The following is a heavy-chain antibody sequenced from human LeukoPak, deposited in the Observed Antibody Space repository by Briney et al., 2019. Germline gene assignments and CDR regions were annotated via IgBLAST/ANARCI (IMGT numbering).Heavy chain of an antibody. J-gene: IGHJ4*02. CDR3: ARDRSGYSSSWVLYYFAY. Sequence: GGSLRLSCAASGFTFSSYSMNWVRQAPGKGLEWVSSISSSSSYIYYADSVKGRFTISRDNAKNSLYLQMNSLRAEDTAVYYCARDRSGYSSSWVLYYFAYWGQETRVTVSS. CDR2: ISSSSSYI. CDR1: GFTFSSYS. V-gene: IGHV3-21*01. D-gene: IGHD6-13*01.